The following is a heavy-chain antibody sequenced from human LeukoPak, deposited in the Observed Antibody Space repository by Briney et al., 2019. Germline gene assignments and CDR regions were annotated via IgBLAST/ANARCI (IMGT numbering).Heavy chain of an antibody. J-gene: IGHJ5*02. CDR2: IKQDGSEK. CDR1: GFTFSSYW. V-gene: IGHV3-7*01. CDR3: TRVNEDGYQGVPNWFDP. Sequence: GGSLRLSCAASGFTFSSYWMSWVRQAPGKGLEWVANIKQDGSEKYYEDSVKGRFTISRDNAKNSLYLQMNNLGAEDTAAYHCTRVNEDGYQGVPNWFDPWGQGTLVTVSS. D-gene: IGHD5-24*01.